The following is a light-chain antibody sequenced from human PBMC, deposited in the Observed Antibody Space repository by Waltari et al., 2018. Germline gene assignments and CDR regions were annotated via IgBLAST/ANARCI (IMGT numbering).Light chain of an antibody. V-gene: IGKV1-5*03. J-gene: IGKJ4*01. CDR1: QSISNW. CDR2: KAS. Sequence: DIQMTHSPSTLSASVGARVTIPCRASQSISNWLAWYQQKPGKAPKLLIYKASTLESGVPSRFSGSGSGTEFTLTISSLQPDDFATYYCQQYNSYSLLTFGGGTKVEIK. CDR3: QQYNSYSLLT.